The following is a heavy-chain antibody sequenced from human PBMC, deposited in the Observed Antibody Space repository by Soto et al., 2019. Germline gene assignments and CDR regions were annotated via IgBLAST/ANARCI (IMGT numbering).Heavy chain of an antibody. CDR1: GGSISSSSYY. Sequence: QLQLQESGPGLVKPSETLSLTCTVSGGSISSSSYYWGWIRQPPGKGLEWIGSIYYSGSTYYNPSLKSRVTISVDTSKNQFSLKLSSVTAADTAVYYCARHSNSGVATPRLGYFDLWGRGTLVTVSS. D-gene: IGHD5-12*01. CDR3: ARHSNSGVATPRLGYFDL. J-gene: IGHJ2*01. CDR2: IYYSGST. V-gene: IGHV4-39*01.